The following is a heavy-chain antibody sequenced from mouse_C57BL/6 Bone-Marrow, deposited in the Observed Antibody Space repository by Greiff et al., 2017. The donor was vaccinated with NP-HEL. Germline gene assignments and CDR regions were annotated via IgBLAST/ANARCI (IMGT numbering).Heavy chain of an antibody. V-gene: IGHV5-17*01. Sequence: EVHLVESGGGLVKPGGSLKLSCAASGFTFSDYGMHWVRPAPEQGLEWVAYISSGSSTIYYADTVKGRFTISRDNAKNTLFLQMTSLRSEDTAMYYCARRYRGLYYYAMDYWGQGTSVTVSS. D-gene: IGHD2-12*01. J-gene: IGHJ4*01. CDR1: GFTFSDYG. CDR2: ISSGSSTI. CDR3: ARRYRGLYYYAMDY.